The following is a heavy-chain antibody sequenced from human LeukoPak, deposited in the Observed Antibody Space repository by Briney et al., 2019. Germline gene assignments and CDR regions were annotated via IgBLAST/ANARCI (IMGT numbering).Heavy chain of an antibody. CDR1: GFTFSSYE. V-gene: IGHV3-20*04. Sequence: GGSLRLSCAASGFTFSSYEMNWVRQAPGKGLEWVSNINWNGGSTGYADSVKGRFTISRDNAKNSLYLQMNSLRAEDTALYYRARFRDGYTVCDYWGQGTLVTVSS. D-gene: IGHD5-24*01. CDR2: INWNGGST. J-gene: IGHJ4*02. CDR3: ARFRDGYTVCDY.